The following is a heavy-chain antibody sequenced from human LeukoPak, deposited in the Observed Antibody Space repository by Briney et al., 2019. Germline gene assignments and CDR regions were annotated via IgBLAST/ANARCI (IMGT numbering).Heavy chain of an antibody. D-gene: IGHD4-17*01. CDR2: IIPILGIA. J-gene: IGHJ5*02. Sequence: SVKVSCKAPGGTFSSYVISWVRQAPGQGLEWMGRIIPILGIAHYAQKLQGRVTITADKSTSTAYMELSSLRSEDTAVDYGAKGGDYGDYDWFDHWGQGTLVTVSS. V-gene: IGHV1-69*10. CDR1: GGTFSSYV. CDR3: AKGGDYGDYDWFDH.